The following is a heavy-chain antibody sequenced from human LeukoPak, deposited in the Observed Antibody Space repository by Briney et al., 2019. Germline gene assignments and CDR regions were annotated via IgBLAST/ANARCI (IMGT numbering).Heavy chain of an antibody. V-gene: IGHV5-51*01. Sequence: PGESLKISCQASEYTFSTFWIGWVRQMPGKGLEWMGAISPGDSATRYSPCFQGHVTISAEQSKSTSYLQWRSLKASTTTNTNPVRLPNNYNLRHGYYSYMDVWGNGTTVTVSS. D-gene: IGHD5-24*01. J-gene: IGHJ6*03. CDR3: VRLPNNYNLRHGYYSYMDV. CDR2: ISPGDSAT. CDR1: EYTFSTFW.